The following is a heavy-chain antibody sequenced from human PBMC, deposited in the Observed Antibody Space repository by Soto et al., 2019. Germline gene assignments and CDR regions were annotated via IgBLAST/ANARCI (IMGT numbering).Heavy chain of an antibody. V-gene: IGHV3-30*18. CDR3: EKSGRRYDGRYGMDV. J-gene: IGHJ6*02. CDR1: GFTFSSYG. Sequence: GGSLRLSCAASGFTFSSYGMHWVRQAPGKGLEWVAVISYDGSNKYYADSVKGRFTISRDNSKNTLYLQMNSLRAEDTAVYYCEKSGRRYDGRYGMDVWGQGTKVTVYS. D-gene: IGHD5-12*01. CDR2: ISYDGSNK.